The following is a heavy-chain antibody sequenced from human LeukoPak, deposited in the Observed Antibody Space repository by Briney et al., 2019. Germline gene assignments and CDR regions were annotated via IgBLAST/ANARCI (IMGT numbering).Heavy chain of an antibody. CDR2: IYHSGST. J-gene: IGHJ6*03. Sequence: SETLSLTCTVSGGSISSYYWSWIRQPPGKGLEWIGYIYHSGSTYYNPSLKGRVTISVDRSKNQFSLKLSSVTAADTAVYYCARWNSNYYYYMDVWGKGTTVTVSS. CDR1: GGSISSYY. V-gene: IGHV4-59*12. D-gene: IGHD1-1*01. CDR3: ARWNSNYYYYMDV.